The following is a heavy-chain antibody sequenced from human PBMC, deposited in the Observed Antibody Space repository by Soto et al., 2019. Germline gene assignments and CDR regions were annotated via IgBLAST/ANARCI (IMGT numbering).Heavy chain of an antibody. Sequence: QVQLVESGRGVVQPGRSLRLSCAASGFTFSSYAMHWVRQAPGKGLEWVAVISYDGSNKYYADSVKGRFTISRDNSKNTLYLQMNSLRAEDTAVYYCARQPGSGWYQGDYYYGMDVWGQGTTVTVSS. D-gene: IGHD6-19*01. CDR1: GFTFSSYA. J-gene: IGHJ6*02. V-gene: IGHV3-30-3*01. CDR2: ISYDGSNK. CDR3: ARQPGSGWYQGDYYYGMDV.